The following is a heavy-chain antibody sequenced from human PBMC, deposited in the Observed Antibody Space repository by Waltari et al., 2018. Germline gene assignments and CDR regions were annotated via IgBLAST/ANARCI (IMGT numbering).Heavy chain of an antibody. D-gene: IGHD2-15*01. CDR2: INTNTGNP. V-gene: IGHV7-4-1*02. Sequence: VQLVQSGSELKKPGASVKVSCKASGYTFTSYAMNWVRQAPGQGLAWMGWINTNTGNPTYAQGFTGRFVFSLDTSVSTAYLQISSLKAEDTAVYYCARGGQRIVVVVAATPDWYFDLWGRGTLVTVSS. J-gene: IGHJ2*01. CDR1: GYTFTSYA. CDR3: ARGGQRIVVVVAATPDWYFDL.